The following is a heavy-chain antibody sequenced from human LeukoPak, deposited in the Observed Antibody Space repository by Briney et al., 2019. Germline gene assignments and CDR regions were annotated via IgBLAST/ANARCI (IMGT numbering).Heavy chain of an antibody. CDR1: GFTFSSYG. J-gene: IGHJ3*02. V-gene: IGHV3-30*02. CDR3: ARGGSYLSAFDI. D-gene: IGHD1-26*01. Sequence: GGSLRLSCAASGFTFSSYGMHWVRQAPGKGLEWVAFIRYDGSNKYYADSVKGRFTVSRDNSKNTLYLQMNSLRAEDTAVYYCARGGSYLSAFDIWGQGTMVTVSS. CDR2: IRYDGSNK.